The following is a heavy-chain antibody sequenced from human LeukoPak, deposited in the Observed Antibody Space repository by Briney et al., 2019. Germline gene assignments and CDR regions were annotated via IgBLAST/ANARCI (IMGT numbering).Heavy chain of an antibody. CDR2: ISGSGGST. J-gene: IGHJ4*02. Sequence: GGSLRLSCAASGFTFSSYAMSWARQAPGKGLEWVSAISGSGGSTYYADSVKGRFTISRDNSKNTLYLQMNSLRAEDTAVYYCTKEAHYYYDSSGYRYWGQGTLVTVSS. V-gene: IGHV3-23*01. CDR1: GFTFSSYA. D-gene: IGHD3-22*01. CDR3: TKEAHYYYDSSGYRY.